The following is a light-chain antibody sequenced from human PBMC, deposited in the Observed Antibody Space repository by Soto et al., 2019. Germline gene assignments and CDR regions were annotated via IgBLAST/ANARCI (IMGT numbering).Light chain of an antibody. CDR2: DVS. J-gene: IGLJ2*01. CDR3: CSYAGSVV. Sequence: QSALTQPASVSGSTGQSITISCTGTSSDVGSYNLVSWYQQHPGKAPKLMIYDVSKRPSGVSNRFSGSKSGNTASLTISGLQAEDEADYYCCSYAGSVVFGGGTKLTVL. V-gene: IGLV2-23*02. CDR1: SSDVGSYNL.